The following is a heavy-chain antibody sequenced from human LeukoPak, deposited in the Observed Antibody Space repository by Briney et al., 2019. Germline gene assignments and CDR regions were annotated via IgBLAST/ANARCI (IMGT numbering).Heavy chain of an antibody. J-gene: IGHJ4*02. CDR1: GFTFNSYG. CDR2: IRFHGSNK. V-gene: IGHV3-30*02. CDR3: AKAGESITMVRGVVDY. D-gene: IGHD3-10*01. Sequence: PGGSLRLSCAASGFTFNSYGMHWVRQAPGKGLEWVAFIRFHGSNKYYTDSVKGRFTISRDNSKNTLYLQMNSLRAEDTAVYYCAKAGESITMVRGVVDYWGQGTLVTVSS.